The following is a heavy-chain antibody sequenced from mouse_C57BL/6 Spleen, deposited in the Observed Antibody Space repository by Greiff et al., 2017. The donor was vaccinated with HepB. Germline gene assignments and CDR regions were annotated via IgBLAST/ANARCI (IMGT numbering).Heavy chain of an antibody. CDR3: ARNYGSSLFAY. CDR2: ISYSGST. CDR1: GYSITSGYD. Sequence: DVKLVESGPGMVKPSQSLSLTCTVTGYSITSGYDWHWIRHFPGNKLEWMGYISYSGSTNYNPSLKSRISITHDTSKNHFFLKLNSVTTEDTATYYCARNYGSSLFAYWGQGTLVTVSA. V-gene: IGHV3-1*01. D-gene: IGHD1-1*01. J-gene: IGHJ3*01.